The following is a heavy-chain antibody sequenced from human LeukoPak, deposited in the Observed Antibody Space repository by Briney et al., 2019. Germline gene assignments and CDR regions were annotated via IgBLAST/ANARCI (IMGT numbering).Heavy chain of an antibody. Sequence: GGSLRPSCAASGFTFDDYGMSWVRQAPGKGLEWVANIKQDGSKKSYVDSVKGRFTISRDNAKNSLYLQMNSLRAEDTAIYYCTRVGYIDEGIDYWGQGTLVTVSS. CDR1: GFTFDDYG. CDR2: IKQDGSKK. D-gene: IGHD5-24*01. CDR3: TRVGYIDEGIDY. V-gene: IGHV3-7*04. J-gene: IGHJ4*02.